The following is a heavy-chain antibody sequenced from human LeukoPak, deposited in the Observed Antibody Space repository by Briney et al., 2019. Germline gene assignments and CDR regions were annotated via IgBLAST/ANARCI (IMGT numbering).Heavy chain of an antibody. J-gene: IGHJ6*02. CDR1: GYTFTGYY. Sequence: ASVKVSCKASGYTFTGYYMHWVRQAPGQGIEGKGWINPNSGGTNYAQKFRGRVTMTRDTSISTGYMDLSRLKSDDTAVYYCARANSGYDPVYYFGLDVWGQGTTVTVSS. CDR3: ARANSGYDPVYYFGLDV. D-gene: IGHD5-12*01. CDR2: INPNSGGT. V-gene: IGHV1-2*02.